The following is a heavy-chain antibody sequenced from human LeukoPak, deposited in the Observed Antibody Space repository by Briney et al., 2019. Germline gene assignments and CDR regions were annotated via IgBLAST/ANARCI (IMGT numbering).Heavy chain of an antibody. V-gene: IGHV3-11*04. CDR3: ARARLSYDSSGYVDY. CDR2: ISSSGSTI. Sequence: GGSLRLSCAASGFTFSDYYMSWIRQAPGKGPEWVSYISSSGSTIYYADSVKGRFTISRDNAKNSLYLQMNSLRAEDTAVYYCARARLSYDSSGYVDYWGQGTLVTVSS. CDR1: GFTFSDYY. D-gene: IGHD3-22*01. J-gene: IGHJ4*02.